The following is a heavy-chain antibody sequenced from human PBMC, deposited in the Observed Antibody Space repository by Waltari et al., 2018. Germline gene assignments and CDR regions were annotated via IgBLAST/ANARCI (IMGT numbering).Heavy chain of an antibody. CDR3: ARYGYER. Sequence: QVQLVQSGAEVKKPGASVKVSCKASGYTFTGYYMHWVRQAPGQGLEWMGRIKPNRGGTKDEQKCQGRGSRTRDTSISRAYMELGGLRSDDTAVYYSARYGYERWGQETMGTGSS. V-gene: IGHV1-2*06. D-gene: IGHD5-12*01. J-gene: IGHJ3*01. CDR1: GYTFTGYY. CDR2: IKPNRGGT.